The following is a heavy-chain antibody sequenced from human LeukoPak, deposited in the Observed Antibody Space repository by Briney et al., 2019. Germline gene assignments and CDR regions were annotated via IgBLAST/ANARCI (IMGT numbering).Heavy chain of an antibody. CDR1: GYTFTSYG. CDR2: ISAYNGNT. D-gene: IGHD6-25*01. CDR3: ARGGRRTKDRDAFDI. Sequence: ASAKVSCKASGYTFTSYGISWVRQAPGQGLEWMGWISAYNGNTNYAQKLQGRVTMTTDTSTSTAYMELRSLRSDDTAVYYCARGGRRTKDRDAFDIWGQGTMVTVSS. V-gene: IGHV1-18*04. J-gene: IGHJ3*02.